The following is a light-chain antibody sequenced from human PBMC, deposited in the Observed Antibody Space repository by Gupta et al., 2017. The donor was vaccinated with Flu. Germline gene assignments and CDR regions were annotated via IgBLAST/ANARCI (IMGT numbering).Light chain of an antibody. CDR1: QTISTW. CDR3: QHYNTYPWT. CDR2: KAS. Sequence: DIQITHSPSILSASVGDRVTITCRASQTISTWLGWYQQKPGKAPKLLMYKASTLEKGVPSRFSGSGSGAEFIITITSLQPDDFATYYCQHYNTYPWTFSQGTKVEIK. J-gene: IGKJ1*01. V-gene: IGKV1-5*03.